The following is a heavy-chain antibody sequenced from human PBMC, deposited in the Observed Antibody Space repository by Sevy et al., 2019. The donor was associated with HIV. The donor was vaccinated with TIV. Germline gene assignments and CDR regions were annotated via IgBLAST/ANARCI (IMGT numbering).Heavy chain of an antibody. J-gene: IGHJ6*02. Sequence: SETLSLTCAVSGYSISSGYYWGWIRQPPGKGLEWIGSIYHSGSTYYNPSLKSRVTISVDTSKNQFSLKLSSVTAADTAVYYWASNYGSGSYYSPGMDVWGQGTTVTVSS. CDR3: ASNYGSGSYYSPGMDV. V-gene: IGHV4-38-2*01. D-gene: IGHD3-10*01. CDR2: IYHSGST. CDR1: GYSISSGYY.